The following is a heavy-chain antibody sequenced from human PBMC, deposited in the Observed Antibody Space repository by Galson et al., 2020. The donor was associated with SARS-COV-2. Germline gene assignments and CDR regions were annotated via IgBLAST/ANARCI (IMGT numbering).Heavy chain of an antibody. CDR3: AKDVHFGGLVYYFYMAV. Sequence: ARSLRLSCAASGFTFSSYALSWVRQAPGKGLEWVSAISGSGDDTYYADSVKGRFTSSRDNSKNTLDLQMNSLRNEDTAVYYCAKDVHFGGLVYYFYMAVWGKGTTFTVSS. D-gene: IGHD3-10*01. CDR2: ISGSGDDT. V-gene: IGHV3-23*01. J-gene: IGHJ6*03. CDR1: GFTFSSYA.